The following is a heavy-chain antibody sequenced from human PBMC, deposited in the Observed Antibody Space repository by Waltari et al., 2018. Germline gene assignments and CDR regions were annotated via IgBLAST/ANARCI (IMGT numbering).Heavy chain of an antibody. CDR1: GGSISSGSYY. Sequence: QVQLQESGPGLVKPSQTLSLTCTVSGGSISSGSYYWSWIRQPAGKGLEWIGYIYTSGSNNYNTSLKSRVTISVDTSKNQFSLKLSSVTAADTAVYYCARLNTVTKRTKAYYFDYWGQGTLVTVSS. CDR2: IYTSGSN. V-gene: IGHV4-61*09. CDR3: ARLNTVTKRTKAYYFDY. J-gene: IGHJ4*02. D-gene: IGHD4-17*01.